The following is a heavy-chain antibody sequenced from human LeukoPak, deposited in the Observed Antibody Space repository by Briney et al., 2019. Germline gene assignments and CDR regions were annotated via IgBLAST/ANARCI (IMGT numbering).Heavy chain of an antibody. CDR2: IYYSGST. D-gene: IGHD2-15*01. J-gene: IGHJ5*02. Sequence: SETLSLTCTVSGGSISSYYWSWIRQPPGKGLEWIGYIYYSGSTNYNPSLKSRVTISVDTSKNQFSLKLSPVTAADTAVYYCARVVVVENWFDPWGQGTLVTVSS. V-gene: IGHV4-59*08. CDR1: GGSISSYY. CDR3: ARVVVVENWFDP.